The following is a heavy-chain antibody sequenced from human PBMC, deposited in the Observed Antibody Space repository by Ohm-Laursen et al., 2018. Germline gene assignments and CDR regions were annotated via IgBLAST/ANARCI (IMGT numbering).Heavy chain of an antibody. V-gene: IGHV3-48*01. Sequence: GSLRLSRAASGFTLSSYSMNWNRQATGKGLERLPYINRVSSHRYEGDSARGRFTMSRDNANNSVDLQLPSLRVEDTAVYYCARCVSNSGYFRHDAFDLWGQGTMVIVSS. J-gene: IGHJ3*01. CDR3: ARCVSNSGYFRHDAFDL. CDR2: INRVSSHR. CDR1: GFTLSSYS. D-gene: IGHD3-22*01.